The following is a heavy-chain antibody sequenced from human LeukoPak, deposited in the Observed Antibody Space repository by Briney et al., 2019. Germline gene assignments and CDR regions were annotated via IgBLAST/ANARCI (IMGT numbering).Heavy chain of an antibody. CDR3: ARVGGCSSTSCYSVGHYGMDV. CDR1: GFTFSDYY. V-gene: IGHV3-11*01. CDR2: ISSSGSTI. J-gene: IGHJ6*02. Sequence: GGSLRLSCAASGFTFSDYYMSWIRQAPGKGPEWVSYISSSGSTIYYADSVKGRFTISRDNAKNSLYLQMNSLRAEDTAVYYCARVGGCSSTSCYSVGHYGMDVWGQGTTVTVSS. D-gene: IGHD2-2*01.